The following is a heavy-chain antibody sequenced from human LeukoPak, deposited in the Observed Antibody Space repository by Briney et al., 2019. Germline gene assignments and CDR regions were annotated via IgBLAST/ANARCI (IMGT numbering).Heavy chain of an antibody. CDR2: IYYSGST. Sequence: PSETLSLTCTVSGGSISSYYWSWIRQPPGKGLEWIGYIYYSGSTNYNPSLKSRVTISLDTSQNQFSLKLTSVTAADTAVYYCARRQPTGKPYFDYWGQGALVTVSS. D-gene: IGHD1-1*01. CDR1: GGSISSYY. V-gene: IGHV4-59*12. J-gene: IGHJ4*02. CDR3: ARRQPTGKPYFDY.